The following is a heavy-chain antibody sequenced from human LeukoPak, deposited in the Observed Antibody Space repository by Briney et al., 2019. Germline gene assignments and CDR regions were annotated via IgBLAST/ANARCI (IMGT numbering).Heavy chain of an antibody. CDR3: ARGSRAPRYNCRFDP. D-gene: IGHD1-1*01. CDR1: GGSFSGYY. J-gene: IGHJ5*02. V-gene: IGHV4-34*01. CDR2: INHSGST. Sequence: TSETLSLTCAVYGGSFSGYYWSWIRQPPGKGLEWIGEINHSGSTNYNPSLKSRVTISVDTSKNQFSLKLSSVTAADTAVYYCARGSRAPRYNCRFDPWGQGTLVTVSS.